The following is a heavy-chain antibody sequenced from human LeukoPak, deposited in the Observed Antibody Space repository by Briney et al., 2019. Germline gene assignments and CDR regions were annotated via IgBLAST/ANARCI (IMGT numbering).Heavy chain of an antibody. CDR3: ARALYCSSTSCYTGGDY. V-gene: IGHV1-8*01. Sequence: ASVKVSCKASGYTFTSYDINWVRQATGQGLEWMGWMNPNSGNTGYAQKFQGRVTMTRNTSISTAYMELSSLRSDDTAVYYCARALYCSSTSCYTGGDYWGQGTLVTVFS. J-gene: IGHJ4*02. D-gene: IGHD2-2*02. CDR1: GYTFTSYD. CDR2: MNPNSGNT.